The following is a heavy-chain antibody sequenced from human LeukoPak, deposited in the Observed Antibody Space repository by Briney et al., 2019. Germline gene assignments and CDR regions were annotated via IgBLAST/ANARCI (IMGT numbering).Heavy chain of an antibody. J-gene: IGHJ4*02. D-gene: IGHD4-11*01. Sequence: GGSLRLSCAASGFTFSSYEMNWVRQAPGKGLEWVSSISSSSSYIYYADSVKGRFTISRDNAKNSLYLQMNSLRAEDTAVYYCARATDYRYFFDYWGQGTLVTVSS. CDR1: GFTFSSYE. CDR2: ISSSSSYI. CDR3: ARATDYRYFFDY. V-gene: IGHV3-21*01.